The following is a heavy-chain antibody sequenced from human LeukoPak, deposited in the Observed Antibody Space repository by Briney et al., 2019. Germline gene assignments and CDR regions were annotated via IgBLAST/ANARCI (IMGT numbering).Heavy chain of an antibody. D-gene: IGHD3-10*01. V-gene: IGHV5-51*01. CDR3: ARQSRDGSKTRGYYFDY. Sequence: GESLKISCHVSGYRFSTYWIYWVRQMPGQGLEWVGIIYPPDSRTTYSPSFQGQVTISADKSISTVYLQWSSLKASDTAMYYCARQSRDGSKTRGYYFDYWGQGTLVTVSS. J-gene: IGHJ4*02. CDR2: IYPPDSRT. CDR1: GYRFSTYW.